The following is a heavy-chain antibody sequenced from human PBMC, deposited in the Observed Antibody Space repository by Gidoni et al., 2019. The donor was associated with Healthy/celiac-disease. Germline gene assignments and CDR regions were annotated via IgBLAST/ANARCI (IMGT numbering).Heavy chain of an antibody. CDR3: AKSYDSSGYYY. V-gene: IGHV3-30*02. J-gene: IGHJ4*02. Sequence: QVQLVESGGGVGQPGGALRLSCAASGCTFSSYGMHWVRQAPGKGLEWVAFIRYDGSNKYSADSVKGRFPISRDNSKNTLYLQMNSLRAEDTAVYYCAKSYDSSGYYYWGQGTLVTVSS. D-gene: IGHD3-22*01. CDR1: GCTFSSYG. CDR2: IRYDGSNK.